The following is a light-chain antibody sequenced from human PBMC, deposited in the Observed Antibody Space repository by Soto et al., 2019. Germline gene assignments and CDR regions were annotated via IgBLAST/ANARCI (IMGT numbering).Light chain of an antibody. CDR1: SSDVGGYNY. V-gene: IGLV2-14*01. CDR2: DVS. Sequence: QSALTQPASVSGSPGQSITISCTGTSSDVGGYNYVSWYQQHPGKAPKLMIYDVSNRPSGVSNRFSGSKSGNTASLTISGLQAEDEADYYCSSYTSSSTPLIGGGTKVTVL. CDR3: SSYTSSSTPL. J-gene: IGLJ2*01.